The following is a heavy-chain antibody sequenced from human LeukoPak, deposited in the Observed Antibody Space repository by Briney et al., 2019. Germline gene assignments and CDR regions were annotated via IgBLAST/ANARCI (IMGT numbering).Heavy chain of an antibody. J-gene: IGHJ4*02. CDR2: ISDNGGST. V-gene: IGHV3-23*01. CDR3: AKDEGPSVDGDYFDY. Sequence: GGSLRLSCAASGFTFSSYAMSWVRQAPGKGLEWVSVISDNGGSTYYADSVKGRFTISRDNSKNTLYLQMNSLRVEDTAVYFCAKDEGPSVDGDYFDYWGQGTLVTVSS. D-gene: IGHD3-10*01. CDR1: GFTFSSYA.